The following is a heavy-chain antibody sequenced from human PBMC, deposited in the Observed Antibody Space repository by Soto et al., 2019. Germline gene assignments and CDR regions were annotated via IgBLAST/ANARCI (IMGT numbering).Heavy chain of an antibody. D-gene: IGHD3-22*01. V-gene: IGHV5-10-1*01. J-gene: IGHJ4*02. CDR1: GYSFAGYW. CDR2: IDPSDSQT. CDR3: ARQIYDSDTGPNFQYYFDS. Sequence: GESLQISCKGSGYSFAGYWITWVRQKPGKGLEWMGRIDPSDSQTYYSPSFRGHVTISATKSITTVFLQWSSLRASDTAMYYCARQIYDSDTGPNFQYYFDSWGQGTPVTVSS.